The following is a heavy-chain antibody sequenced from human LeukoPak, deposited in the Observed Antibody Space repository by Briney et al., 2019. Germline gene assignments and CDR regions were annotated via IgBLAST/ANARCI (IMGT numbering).Heavy chain of an antibody. CDR2: IHHSGST. CDR1: GGSFSGYY. CDR3: ARDRMASITIFGVVIRPNWFDP. V-gene: IGHV4-34*01. J-gene: IGHJ5*02. Sequence: PSETLSLTCAVYGGSFSGYYWSGIRQPRGKGLEWVGEIHHSGSTNYNPSLKSRVTISVDTSKHQFSLKLSSVTAADTAVYYCARDRMASITIFGVVIRPNWFDPWGQGTLVTVSS. D-gene: IGHD3-3*01.